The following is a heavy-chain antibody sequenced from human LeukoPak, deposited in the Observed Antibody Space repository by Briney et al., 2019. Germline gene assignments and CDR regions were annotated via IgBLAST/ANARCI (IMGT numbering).Heavy chain of an antibody. D-gene: IGHD3-22*01. CDR3: AKSGVLGYDSSGYYSKTEPYYFDY. J-gene: IGHJ4*02. Sequence: GGSLRLSCAASGFTIDNYAMHWVRQAPGKGLEWVSGISWYSGKTAYADSVKGRFTISRDNAKNSLYLQMNSLRAEDTAVYYCAKSGVLGYDSSGYYSKTEPYYFDYWGQGTLVTVSS. CDR2: ISWYSGKT. CDR1: GFTIDNYA. V-gene: IGHV3-9*01.